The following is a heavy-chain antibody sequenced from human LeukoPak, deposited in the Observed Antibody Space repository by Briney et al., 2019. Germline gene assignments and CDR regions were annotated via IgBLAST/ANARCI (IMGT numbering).Heavy chain of an antibody. CDR3: ARLDYGDWGSFDP. Sequence: SETLSLTCAVYGGSFSGYYWGWIRQPPGKGLEWIGSIYYSGSTYYNPSLKSRVTISVDTSKNQFSLKLSPVTAADTAVYYCARLDYGDWGSFDPWGQGTLVTVSS. V-gene: IGHV4-39*01. D-gene: IGHD4-17*01. CDR2: IYYSGST. CDR1: GGSFSGYY. J-gene: IGHJ5*02.